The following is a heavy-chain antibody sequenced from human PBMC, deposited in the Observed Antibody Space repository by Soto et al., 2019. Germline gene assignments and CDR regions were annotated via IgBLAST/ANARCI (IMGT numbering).Heavy chain of an antibody. D-gene: IGHD4-17*01. CDR2: INHSGSA. Sequence: PSETLSLTCAVYGGSFSGYYWSWIRQPPGKGLEWIGEINHSGSANYNPSLKSRVTISVDTSKNQFSLKLSSVTAADTAVYYCASIFTVTTEVDYWGQGTLVTVSS. V-gene: IGHV4-34*01. J-gene: IGHJ4*02. CDR1: GGSFSGYY. CDR3: ASIFTVTTEVDY.